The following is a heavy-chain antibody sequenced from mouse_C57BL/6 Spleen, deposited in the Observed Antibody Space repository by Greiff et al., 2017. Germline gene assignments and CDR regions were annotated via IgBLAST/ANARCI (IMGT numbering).Heavy chain of an antibody. J-gene: IGHJ4*01. CDR2: IHPNSGST. D-gene: IGHD1-1*01. V-gene: IGHV1-64*01. CDR1: GYTFTSYW. CDR3: ARSPHYYGSSLSYAMDY. Sequence: QVQLQQPGAELVKPGASVKLSCKASGYTFTSYWMHWVKQRPGQGLEWIGMIHPNSGSTNYNEKFKSKATLTVDKSSSTAYMQLSSLTSEDSAVYYCARSPHYYGSSLSYAMDYWGQGTSVTVAS.